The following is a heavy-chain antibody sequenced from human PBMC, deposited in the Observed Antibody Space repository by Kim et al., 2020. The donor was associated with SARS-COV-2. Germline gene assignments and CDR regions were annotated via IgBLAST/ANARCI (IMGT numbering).Heavy chain of an antibody. D-gene: IGHD4-4*01. V-gene: IGHV3-15*01. CDR1: GFTFSNAW. CDR3: TSLTTSLHALKGY. J-gene: IGHJ4*02. CDR2: IRSKTDGGTT. Sequence: GGSLRLSCAASGFTFSNAWMSWVRQAPGKGLEWVGRIRSKTDGGTTDYAAPVKGRFTISRDDSKNTLYLQMNSLKTEDTAVYYCTSLTTSLHALKGYWGQGTLVTVSS.